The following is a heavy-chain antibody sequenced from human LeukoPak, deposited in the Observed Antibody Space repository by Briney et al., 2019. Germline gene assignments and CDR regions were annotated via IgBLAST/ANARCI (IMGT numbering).Heavy chain of an antibody. J-gene: IGHJ4*02. V-gene: IGHV3-21*01. CDR1: GFTLSDHY. CDR3: AREYSSSSDFDY. D-gene: IGHD6-6*01. CDR2: ISSSSSYI. Sequence: GGSLRLSCAASGFTLSDHYMDWVRQAPGKGLEWVSSISSSSSYIYYADSVKGRFTISRDNAKNSLYLQMNSLRAEDTAVYYCAREYSSSSDFDYWGQGTLVTVSS.